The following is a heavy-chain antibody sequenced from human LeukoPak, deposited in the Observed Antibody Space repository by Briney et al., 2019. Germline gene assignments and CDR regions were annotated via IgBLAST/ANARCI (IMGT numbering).Heavy chain of an antibody. CDR1: GGSISSSSYH. J-gene: IGHJ4*02. V-gene: IGHV4-39*01. CDR3: ARHGDYGDYDDYFDY. CDR2: IYYSGST. Sequence: SETLSLTCTVSGGSISSSSYHWGWIRQPPGKGLEWIGSIYYSGSTYYNPSLKSRVTISVDTSKNQFSLKLSSVTAADTAVYYCARHGDYGDYDDYFDYWGQGTLVTVSS. D-gene: IGHD4-17*01.